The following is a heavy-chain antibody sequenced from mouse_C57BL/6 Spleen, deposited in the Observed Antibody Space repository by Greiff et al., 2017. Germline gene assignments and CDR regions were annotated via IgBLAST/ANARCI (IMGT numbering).Heavy chain of an antibody. CDR3: ARAHYDYDVVDFDY. CDR2: INYDGSST. D-gene: IGHD2-4*01. J-gene: IGHJ2*01. Sequence: DVQLQESEGGLVQPGSSMKLSCTASGFTFSDYYMAWVRQVPEKGLEWVANINYDGSSTYYLDSLKSRFIISRDNAKNILYLQMSSLKSEDTATYYCARAHYDYDVVDFDYWGQGTTLTVSS. CDR1: GFTFSDYY. V-gene: IGHV5-16*01.